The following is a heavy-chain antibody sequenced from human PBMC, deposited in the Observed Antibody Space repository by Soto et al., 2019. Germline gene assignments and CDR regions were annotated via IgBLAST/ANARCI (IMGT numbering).Heavy chain of an antibody. J-gene: IGHJ6*02. V-gene: IGHV4-31*03. CDR3: ARDAVLVLPGYCSGGSCYSPYYGMDV. CDR2: IYYSGST. CDR1: GGSISSGGYY. D-gene: IGHD2-15*01. Sequence: PSETLSLTCTVSGGSISSGGYYWSWIRQHPEKGLEWIGYIYYSGSTYYNTSLKSRVTISVDTSKKQFSLKLSSVTAADTAVYYCARDAVLVLPGYCSGGSCYSPYYGMDVWGQGTTVTVSS.